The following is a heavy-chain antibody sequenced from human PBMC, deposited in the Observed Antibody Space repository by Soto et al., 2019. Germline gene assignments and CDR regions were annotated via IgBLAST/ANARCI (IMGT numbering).Heavy chain of an antibody. D-gene: IGHD6-13*01. V-gene: IGHV1-2*02. Sequence: ASVKVSCKASGYTFTDYYIHWVRQAPGQGLEWMGWISPKSGSANFAQKFQGRVTMTTDTSTSTAYMELRSLRSDDTAVYYCARVLGYNSSWWRHTAFDIWGQGTMVTVSS. CDR1: GYTFTDYY. J-gene: IGHJ3*02. CDR3: ARVLGYNSSWWRHTAFDI. CDR2: ISPKSGSA.